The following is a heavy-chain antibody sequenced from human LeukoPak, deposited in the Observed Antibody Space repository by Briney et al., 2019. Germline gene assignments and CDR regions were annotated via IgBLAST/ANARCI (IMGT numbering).Heavy chain of an antibody. D-gene: IGHD2-21*01. CDR2: IDPDGTTT. Sequence: QPGGSLRLACEASGFALRNYWMHWVRQVPEEGLVWVSRIDPDGTTTNYADSVKGRFSTSRDNAKNTLYLQMTGLRAEDTGLYYCTRAVAGRAGLMDVWGRGTTVTVSS. J-gene: IGHJ6*02. V-gene: IGHV3-74*01. CDR3: TRAVAGRAGLMDV. CDR1: GFALRNYW.